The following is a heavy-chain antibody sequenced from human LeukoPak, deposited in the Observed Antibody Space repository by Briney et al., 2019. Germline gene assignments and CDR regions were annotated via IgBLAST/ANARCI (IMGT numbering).Heavy chain of an antibody. V-gene: IGHV3-23*01. Sequence: GGSLRLSCAVSGFTFSRYGMSWVRQAPGTALEWVSGISSGGGSTYYADSVKGRFTISRDNSKNTLSLQMSSLRAEDTAVYYCARGRLPKYYFDSWGQGTLVTVSS. J-gene: IGHJ4*02. D-gene: IGHD4-11*01. CDR3: ARGRLPKYYFDS. CDR1: GFTFSRYG. CDR2: ISSGGGST.